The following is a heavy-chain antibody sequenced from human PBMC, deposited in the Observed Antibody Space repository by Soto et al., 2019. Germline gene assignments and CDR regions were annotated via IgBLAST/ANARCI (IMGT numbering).Heavy chain of an antibody. CDR3: AKASVWYPYFDS. CDR1: ECSFDDYA. V-gene: IGHV3-23*01. J-gene: IGHJ4*02. CDR2: ITYTGVST. D-gene: IGHD6-13*01. Sequence: GGSLRLSCAASECSFDDYAMSWVRQAPGKGLEWVSSITYTGVSTYYVDSVKGRFTISRDNSKDTLYLQMNSLRAEDTAIYYCAKASVWYPYFDSWGQGTLVTVSS.